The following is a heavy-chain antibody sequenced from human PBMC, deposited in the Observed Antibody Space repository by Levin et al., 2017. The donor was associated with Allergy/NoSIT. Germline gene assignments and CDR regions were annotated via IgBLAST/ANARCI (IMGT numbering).Heavy chain of an antibody. Sequence: SQTLSLTCAVSDGSFSGYYWSWIRQPPGKGLEWIGEINHSGSTNYNSSLKSRVTISVDTSKNQFSLKLSFVTAADTAVYYCARAPHYDIVTGYYTAGWFDPWGQGTLVTVSS. CDR3: ARAPHYDIVTGYYTAGWFDP. CDR2: INHSGST. V-gene: IGHV4-34*01. CDR1: DGSFSGYY. J-gene: IGHJ5*02. D-gene: IGHD3-9*01.